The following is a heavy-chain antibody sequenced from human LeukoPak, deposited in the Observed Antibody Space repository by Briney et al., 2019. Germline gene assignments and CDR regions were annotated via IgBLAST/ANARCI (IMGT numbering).Heavy chain of an antibody. V-gene: IGHV3-23*01. D-gene: IGHD3-16*01. CDR3: AKDGSWGDYYFYFYMDV. CDR2: ISGSGYYT. Sequence: GGSLGLSCGASGSGFTFGNFAMSWVRQAPGKGLEWVSGISGSGYYTYYADSVKGRFTISRDNSKNTLYIQMNSLRAEDTAVYYCAKDGSWGDYYFYFYMDVWGKGTTVTVSS. J-gene: IGHJ6*03. CDR1: GSGFTFGNFA.